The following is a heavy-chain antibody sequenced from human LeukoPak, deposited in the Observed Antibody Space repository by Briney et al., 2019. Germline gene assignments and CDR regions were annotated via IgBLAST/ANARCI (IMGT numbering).Heavy chain of an antibody. CDR3: ATNFYDILTGRLDY. CDR2: MNPNSGNT. Sequence: ASVKVSCKASGYTFTSYDINWVRQATGQGLEWMGWMNPNSGNTGYAQKFQGRVTITRNTSISTAYMELSSLRSEDTAVYYCATNFYDILTGRLDYWGQGTLVTVSS. V-gene: IGHV1-8*03. CDR1: GYTFTSYD. J-gene: IGHJ4*02. D-gene: IGHD3-9*01.